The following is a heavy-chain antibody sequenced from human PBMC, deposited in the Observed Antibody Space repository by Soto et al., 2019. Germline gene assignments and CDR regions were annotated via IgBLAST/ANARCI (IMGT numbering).Heavy chain of an antibody. D-gene: IGHD6-13*01. CDR1: GFTFSSYW. CDR3: ARGYSSSWYIGY. J-gene: IGHJ4*02. Sequence: GGSLRHSCAGSGFTFSSYWVHWVRQAPGKGQVWVSRINSDGSSTSYADSVKGRFTISRDNAKNTLYLQMNSLRAEDTAVYYCARGYSSSWYIGYWGQGTLVTVSS. V-gene: IGHV3-74*01. CDR2: INSDGSST.